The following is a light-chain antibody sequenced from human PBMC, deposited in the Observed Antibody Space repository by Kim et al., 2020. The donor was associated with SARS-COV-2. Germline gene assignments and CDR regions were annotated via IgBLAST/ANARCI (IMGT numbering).Light chain of an antibody. J-gene: IGLJ3*02. CDR3: GTWDNSRGGV. V-gene: IGLV1-51*01. Sequence: QSVLTQPPSVSAAPGQKVTISCSGSSSNIGKFSVSWYQQLPGTAPTLLIYANEKRPSGIPDRFSGSKSGTSATLVITGLQTGDEADYYCGTWDNSRGGVFGGGTQLTV. CDR1: SSNIGKFS. CDR2: ANE.